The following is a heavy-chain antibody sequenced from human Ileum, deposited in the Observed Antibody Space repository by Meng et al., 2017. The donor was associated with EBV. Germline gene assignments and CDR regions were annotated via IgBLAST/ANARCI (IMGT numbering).Heavy chain of an antibody. D-gene: IGHD2-21*02. CDR1: IGSVSSYGYY. V-gene: IGHV4-61*08. J-gene: IGHJ4*02. CDR2: MSYTWST. Sequence: GPWISTPRATVSLPVSVSIGSVSSYGYYWTWIRQPPGKGLEWIGYMSYTWSTNYKSTLKSRVTIPVDKSKNQFSLKLSSVTAADTAVYYCARERGGGDRGIQWGQGTLVTVSS. CDR3: ARERGGGDRGIQ.